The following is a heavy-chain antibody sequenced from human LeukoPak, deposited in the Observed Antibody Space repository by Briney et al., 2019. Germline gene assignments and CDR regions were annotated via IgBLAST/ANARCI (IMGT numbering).Heavy chain of an antibody. D-gene: IGHD4-17*01. Sequence: PGGSLRLSCAASGFTFSSYAMSWVRQAPGKGLEWVSAISGSGGSTYYADSVKGRFTISRDNSKNTLYLQMNSLRAEDTAVYYCAKDEGRNDYGEISSGYWGQGTLVTVSS. J-gene: IGHJ4*02. V-gene: IGHV3-23*01. CDR1: GFTFSSYA. CDR2: ISGSGGST. CDR3: AKDEGRNDYGEISSGY.